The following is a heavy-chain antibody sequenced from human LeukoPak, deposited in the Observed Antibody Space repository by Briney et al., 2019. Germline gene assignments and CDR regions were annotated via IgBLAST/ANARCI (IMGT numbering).Heavy chain of an antibody. Sequence: PGGSLRLSCAASGFTFSSYWMHWVRQAPGKGLVWVSRINSDGSSTNCADSVKGRFTISRDNAKNTLYLQMNSLRAEDTAVYYCATSTYCSGGSCYSRTFQYWGQGTLVTVSS. J-gene: IGHJ4*02. V-gene: IGHV3-74*01. CDR2: INSDGSST. D-gene: IGHD2-15*01. CDR3: ATSTYCSGGSCYSRTFQY. CDR1: GFTFSSYW.